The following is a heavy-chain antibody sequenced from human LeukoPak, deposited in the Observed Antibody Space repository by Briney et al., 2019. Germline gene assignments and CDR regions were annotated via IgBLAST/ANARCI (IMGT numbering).Heavy chain of an antibody. J-gene: IGHJ4*02. CDR1: GYTFTAYY. CDR3: ARARVPIAVAGLYYFDY. D-gene: IGHD6-19*01. V-gene: IGHV1-2*02. Sequence: ASVKVSCKASGYTFTAYYIHWLRQAPGQGPEWMGWIKPDSGSSHYAQKFQGRVTMTRDTSSDSAYMDLTSLKSDDTALYYCARARVPIAVAGLYYFDYWGQGALVTVSS. CDR2: IKPDSGSS.